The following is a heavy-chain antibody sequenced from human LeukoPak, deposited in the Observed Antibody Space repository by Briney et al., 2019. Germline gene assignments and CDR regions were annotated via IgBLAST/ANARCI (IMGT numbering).Heavy chain of an antibody. J-gene: IGHJ4*02. CDR2: ISDYNGNT. CDR1: GNTFSKSI. D-gene: IGHD5-18*01. V-gene: IGHV1-18*01. CDR3: ARDKDYSYGVFAS. Sequence: GASVKVSCKASGNTFSKSIINWVRQAPGQGLERMGWISDYNGNTKYAEKFQGRVTMTTDTATSAAYMELKSLSSDDTAMYFCARDKDYSYGVFASWGQGTLVTVSS.